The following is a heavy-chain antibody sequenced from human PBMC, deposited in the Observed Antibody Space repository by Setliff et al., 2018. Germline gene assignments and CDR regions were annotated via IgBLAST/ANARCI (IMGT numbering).Heavy chain of an antibody. J-gene: IGHJ6*03. CDR1: GFTFSSYA. CDR2: ISGSGGST. D-gene: IGHD2-15*01. CDR3: ARGGGTSNYYYYYMDV. Sequence: PGGSLRLSCAASGFTFSSYAMSWVRQAPGKGLEWVSAISGSGGSTYYADSVKGRFTISRDNSKNTLYLQMNSLRAEDTAVYYCARGGGTSNYYYYYMDVWGKGTTVTVSS. V-gene: IGHV3-23*01.